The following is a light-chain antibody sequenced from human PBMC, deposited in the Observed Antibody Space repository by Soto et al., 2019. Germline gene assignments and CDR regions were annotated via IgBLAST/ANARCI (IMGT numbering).Light chain of an antibody. CDR1: QSISNNY. Sequence: EIVLTQSPGTLSLSPGERATLSCRASQSISNNYLAWYQQKPGQAPRLLMYGASSRATGIPDRFSGSGSGTDFTLTITRLQPEDFAVFYCQQYGSSPRTFGQGTKLEI. V-gene: IGKV3-20*01. CDR3: QQYGSSPRT. CDR2: GAS. J-gene: IGKJ2*01.